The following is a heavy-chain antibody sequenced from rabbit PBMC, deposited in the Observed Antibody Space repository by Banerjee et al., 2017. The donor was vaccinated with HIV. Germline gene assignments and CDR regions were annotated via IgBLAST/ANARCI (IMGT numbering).Heavy chain of an antibody. CDR1: GIDFSSYYY. CDR3: VRYIANSNYALFNL. V-gene: IGHV1S40*01. D-gene: IGHD8-1*01. CDR2: IYTSSGST. J-gene: IGHJ4*01. Sequence: QSLEESGGGLVKPGGTLTLTCKASGIDFSSYYYMCWVRQAPGKGLELIACIYTSSGSTWYASWAKGRFTISKTSSTTVTLQMTSLTAADTATYFCVRYIANSNYALFNLWGPGTLVTVS.